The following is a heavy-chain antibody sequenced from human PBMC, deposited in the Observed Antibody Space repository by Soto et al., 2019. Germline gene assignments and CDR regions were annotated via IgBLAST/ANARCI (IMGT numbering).Heavy chain of an antibody. V-gene: IGHV1-3*01. CDR1: GYTFTSYA. J-gene: IGHJ4*02. Sequence: QVQLVQSGAEVKRPGASVKVSCKASGYTFTSYAMHWVRQAPGQRLEWMGWINAGNGNTKYSQKFQGRVTITRDTSASTACMELSSLRSEDTAVYYCARGDFLTYDDYWGQGTLVTVSS. CDR2: INAGNGNT. CDR3: ARGDFLTYDDY. D-gene: IGHD3-16*01.